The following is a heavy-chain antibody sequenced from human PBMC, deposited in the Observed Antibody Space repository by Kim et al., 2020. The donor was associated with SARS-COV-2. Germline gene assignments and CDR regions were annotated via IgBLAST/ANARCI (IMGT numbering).Heavy chain of an antibody. Sequence: GGSLRLSCAASGFTFSSYGMQWVRQAPGKGLEWVAVIWYDGSNKYYADSVKGRFTISRDNSKNTLYLQMNSLRAEDTAVYYCARDAQYYDFWSGYLGGSGRRYYYYYMDVWGKGTTVTVSS. V-gene: IGHV3-33*01. D-gene: IGHD3-3*01. CDR2: IWYDGSNK. J-gene: IGHJ6*03. CDR3: ARDAQYYDFWSGYLGGSGRRYYYYYMDV. CDR1: GFTFSSYG.